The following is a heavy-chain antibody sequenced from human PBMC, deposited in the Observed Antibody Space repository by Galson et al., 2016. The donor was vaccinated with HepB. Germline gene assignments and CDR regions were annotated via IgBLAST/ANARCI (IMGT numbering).Heavy chain of an antibody. Sequence: SLRLSCAASGFTFSRYEMNWVRQAPGKGLEWVSYISSNGATIYYADSVKGRFTLTRDNAKNSQFLQMNSLRVEDTAVYYCATVPILGAVARYLDYWGQGTLVTVSS. D-gene: IGHD3-3*01. CDR1: GFTFSRYE. J-gene: IGHJ4*02. V-gene: IGHV3-48*03. CDR2: ISSNGATI. CDR3: ATVPILGAVARYLDY.